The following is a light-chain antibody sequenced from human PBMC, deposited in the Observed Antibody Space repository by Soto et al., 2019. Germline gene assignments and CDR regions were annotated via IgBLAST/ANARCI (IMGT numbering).Light chain of an antibody. CDR3: SSYTISSTLVV. CDR1: SSDVGGYNY. J-gene: IGLJ2*01. Sequence: QSVLTQPASVSGSPGQSITISCTGTSSDVGGYNYVSWYQQHPGKAPKLMIYDVTNRPSGVSNRFSGSQSGNTASLTISGLQAEDEADYYCSSYTISSTLVVFGGGTKVTVL. CDR2: DVT. V-gene: IGLV2-14*01.